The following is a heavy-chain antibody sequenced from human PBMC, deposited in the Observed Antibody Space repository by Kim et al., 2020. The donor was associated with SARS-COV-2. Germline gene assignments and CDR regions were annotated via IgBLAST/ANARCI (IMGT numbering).Heavy chain of an antibody. D-gene: IGHD1-26*01. CDR1: GFAFSDHY. V-gene: IGHV3-72*01. CDR3: ARVSGSYSEDY. CDR2: SRNQANSYTT. Sequence: GGSLRLSCAASGFAFSDHYMDWVRQAPGKGLEWVGRSRNQANSYTTEYAASVKGRFTISRDDSKNSLYLQMNSLKTEDTAVYYCARVSGSYSEDYWGQGALVTVSS. J-gene: IGHJ4*02.